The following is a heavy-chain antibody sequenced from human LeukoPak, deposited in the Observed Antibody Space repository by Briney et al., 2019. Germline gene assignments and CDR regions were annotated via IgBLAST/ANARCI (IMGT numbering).Heavy chain of an antibody. CDR2: INPNSGGT. CDR1: GYTFTSYY. D-gene: IGHD3-10*01. CDR3: ARDLSITMVRAPFY. V-gene: IGHV1-2*02. Sequence: ASVKVSCKASGYTFTSYYMHWVRQAPGQGLEWMGWINPNSGGTNYAQKFQGRVTMTRDTSISTAFMELSRLRSDDTAVYYCARDLSITMVRAPFYWGPGTPVTVSS. J-gene: IGHJ4*02.